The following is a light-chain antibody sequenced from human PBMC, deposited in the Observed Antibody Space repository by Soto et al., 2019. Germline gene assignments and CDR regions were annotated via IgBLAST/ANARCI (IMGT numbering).Light chain of an antibody. V-gene: IGKV3-15*01. J-gene: IGKJ2*01. CDR3: HQYHNWPRT. Sequence: EIVMTQSPATLSVSPGERATLSCRASQSVSSNLAWYQQKPGQAPRLLIYGASTRAAGVPARFSGRGSGTEFTLTISSLQAEDFAVYFCHQYHNWPRTFGQGTKLEIK. CDR1: QSVSSN. CDR2: GAS.